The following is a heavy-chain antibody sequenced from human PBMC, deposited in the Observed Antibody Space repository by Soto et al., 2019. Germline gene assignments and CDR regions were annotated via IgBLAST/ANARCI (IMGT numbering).Heavy chain of an antibody. J-gene: IGHJ3*02. CDR1: GDTFTTYA. CDR3: ARDKGSGPPRAAAFDI. V-gene: IGHV1-3*01. Sequence: QVPLVQSGAEVKRPGASVQVSCKSSGDTFTTYAMHWVRQAPGQRLEWMGWINAANGNTKYSQKFQDRVTITRDTSATTTYMELNSLGSEDTSVYYCARDKGSGPPRAAAFDIWGQGAMITVSS. D-gene: IGHD6-25*01. CDR2: INAANGNT.